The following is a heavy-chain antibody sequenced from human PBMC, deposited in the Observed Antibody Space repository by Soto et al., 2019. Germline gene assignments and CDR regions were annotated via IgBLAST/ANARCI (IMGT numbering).Heavy chain of an antibody. CDR2: ISYSGFT. Sequence: HLQLQVSGPGLVKPSETLSLTCTVSGVSVTTTEYYWGWVRQSPGQGLEWMGTISYSGFTCHNPPLSSPLTMSVATSKNQFSLKVSSVTAADTAVYYCARQSPTSSQAGGWFAPWGRGTLVTVSS. D-gene: IGHD6-6*01. V-gene: IGHV4-39*01. J-gene: IGHJ5*02. CDR1: GVSVTTTEYY. CDR3: ARQSPTSSQAGGWFAP.